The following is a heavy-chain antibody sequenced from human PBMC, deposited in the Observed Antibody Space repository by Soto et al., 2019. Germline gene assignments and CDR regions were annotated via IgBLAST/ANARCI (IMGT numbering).Heavy chain of an antibody. CDR2: TNHSGST. J-gene: IGHJ4*02. CDR1: GGSLSGYY. CDR3: ARGDLRDEDY. V-gene: IGHV4-34*01. D-gene: IGHD4-17*01. Sequence: QVQLQQWGAGLLKPSETLSLTCAVYGGSLSGYYWSWIRQPPGKGLEWIGETNHSGSTNYNPSLKSRVTISVDTSKNQFSLKLSSVTAADTAVYYCARGDLRDEDYWGQGTLVTVSS.